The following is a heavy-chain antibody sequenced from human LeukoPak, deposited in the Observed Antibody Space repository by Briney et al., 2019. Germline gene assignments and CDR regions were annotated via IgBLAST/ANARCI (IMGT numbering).Heavy chain of an antibody. J-gene: IGHJ3*02. CDR2: IKSKTDGGTT. D-gene: IGHD6-13*01. CDR1: GFTFSNAW. CDR3: TTSFWYAAFDI. Sequence: GGSLRLSCAASGFTFSNAWRSWVRQAPGKGLEWVGRIKSKTDGGTTDYAAPVKGRFTISRDDSKNTLYLQMNSLKTEDTAVYYCTTSFWYAAFDIWGQGTMVTVSS. V-gene: IGHV3-15*01.